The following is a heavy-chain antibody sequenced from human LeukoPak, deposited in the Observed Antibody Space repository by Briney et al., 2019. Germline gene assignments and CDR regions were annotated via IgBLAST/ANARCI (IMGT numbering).Heavy chain of an antibody. V-gene: IGHV1-18*01. D-gene: IGHD1-26*01. CDR3: ARDGLYSGSYPSPGY. CDR2: ISAYNGNT. J-gene: IGHJ4*02. Sequence: ASVKVSCKASGYTFTSYGISWVRQAPGQGLEWMGWISAYNGNTNYAQKLQGRVTMTTDTSTSTAYMELRSLRSDDTAVYYCARDGLYSGSYPSPGYWGQGTLVTVSS. CDR1: GYTFTSYG.